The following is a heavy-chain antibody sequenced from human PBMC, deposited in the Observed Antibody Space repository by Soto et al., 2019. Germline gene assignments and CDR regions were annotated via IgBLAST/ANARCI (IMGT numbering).Heavy chain of an antibody. J-gene: IGHJ4*02. D-gene: IGHD3-10*01. CDR2: ISGSGGST. V-gene: IGHV3-23*01. Sequence: GGSLRLSCAASGFTFSSYAMSWVRQAPGKGLEWVSAISGSGGSTYHADSVKGRFTISRDNSKNTLYLQMNSLRAEDTAVYYCAKVFGEYYYFDYWGQGTLVTVSS. CDR1: GFTFSSYA. CDR3: AKVFGEYYYFDY.